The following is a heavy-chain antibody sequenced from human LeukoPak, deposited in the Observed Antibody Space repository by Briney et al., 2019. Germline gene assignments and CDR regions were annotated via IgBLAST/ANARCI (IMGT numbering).Heavy chain of an antibody. V-gene: IGHV4-59*08. D-gene: IGHD2-21*02. CDR3: ARLVAVTGTVDYFDP. CDR1: GGSISGYH. CDR2: IYYKGIT. Sequence: PSETLSLTCTVSGGSISGYHWSWIRQPPGKGLEWIGYIYYKGITNYNPSLKSRVTISLDTSKSQFSLNLSSVTAADTAVYYCARLVAVTGTVDYFDPWGQGAVVTVSS. J-gene: IGHJ5*02.